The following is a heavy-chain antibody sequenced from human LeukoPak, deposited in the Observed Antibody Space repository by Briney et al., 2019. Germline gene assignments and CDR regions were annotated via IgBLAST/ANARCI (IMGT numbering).Heavy chain of an antibody. D-gene: IGHD3-9*01. Sequence: GGSLRLSCAASGFTFSNYAMGWVRQAPGKGLEWVSGISGSDYAYYTDSVKGRFTISRDNSKNTLYLQMNTLRAEDTAVYYCAKGVRYLDWWILDYWGQGTLVPVSS. V-gene: IGHV3-23*01. J-gene: IGHJ4*02. CDR1: GFTFSNYA. CDR3: AKGVRYLDWWILDY. CDR2: ISGSDYA.